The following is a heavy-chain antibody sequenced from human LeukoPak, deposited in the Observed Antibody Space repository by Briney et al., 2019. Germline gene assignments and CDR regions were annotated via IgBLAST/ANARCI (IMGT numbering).Heavy chain of an antibody. V-gene: IGHV3-30*04. J-gene: IGHJ4*02. CDR3: AISTHGDLGSWDY. CDR2: ISYDGSNK. CDR1: GFTFSSYA. Sequence: GRSLRLSCAASGFTFSSYAMHWVRQAPGKGLEWVAVISYDGSNKYYADSVKGRFTISRDNSKNTLYLQMNSLRAEDTAVYYCAISTHGDLGSWDYWGQGTLVTVSS. D-gene: IGHD4-17*01.